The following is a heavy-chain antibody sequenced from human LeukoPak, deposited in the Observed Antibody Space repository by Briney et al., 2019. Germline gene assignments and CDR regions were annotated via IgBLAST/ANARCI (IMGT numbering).Heavy chain of an antibody. D-gene: IGHD3-9*01. V-gene: IGHV4-34*01. Sequence: PSETLSLTCAVYGVSFSDYYWSWIRQPPGKGLEWIGEINHGGSSDYNPSLKSHFTISVDTSKNRFSLKLSSVTAADTAVYYCARVMGGVLTGYFDYWGQGTLVTVSS. CDR3: ARVMGGVLTGYFDY. J-gene: IGHJ4*02. CDR2: INHGGSS. CDR1: GVSFSDYY.